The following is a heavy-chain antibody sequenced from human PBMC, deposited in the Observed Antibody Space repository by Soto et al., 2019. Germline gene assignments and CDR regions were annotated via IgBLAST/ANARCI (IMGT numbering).Heavy chain of an antibody. CDR2: IYWDDDK. CDR1: GFSLSTSGVG. Sequence: SGPTLVNPTQTLTLTCTFSGFSLSTSGVGVGWIRQPPGKALEWLALIYWDDDKRYSPSLKSRLTITKDTSKNQVVLTMTNMDPVDTATYYCAHRRVTMVRGVIIDPSPFDPWGQGTLVTVSS. CDR3: AHRRVTMVRGVIIDPSPFDP. D-gene: IGHD3-10*01. J-gene: IGHJ5*02. V-gene: IGHV2-5*02.